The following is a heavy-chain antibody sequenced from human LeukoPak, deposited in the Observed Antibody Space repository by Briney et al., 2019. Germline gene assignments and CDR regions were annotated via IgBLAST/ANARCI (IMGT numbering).Heavy chain of an antibody. J-gene: IGHJ5*02. V-gene: IGHV1-46*01. Sequence: ASVKVSCKASRYTFTRYYMHWVRQAPGQGLEWMGMINPSGGSTSYAQKFQGRVTMTRDTSTSTVYMELSSLRSEDTAVYYCARDIGYDFLSLHGSDWFDPWGQGTLVTVSS. CDR1: RYTFTRYY. D-gene: IGHD3-3*01. CDR3: ARDIGYDFLSLHGSDWFDP. CDR2: INPSGGST.